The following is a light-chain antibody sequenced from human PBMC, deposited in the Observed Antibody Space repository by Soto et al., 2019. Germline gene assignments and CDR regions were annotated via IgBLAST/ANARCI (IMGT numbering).Light chain of an antibody. J-gene: IGKJ2*01. CDR3: QDYNKWYT. V-gene: IGKV3-15*01. CDR2: GAS. Sequence: EIVMTQSPATLSVSPGERATLSCRASQSVSSNLAWYQQKPGQAPRLLIYGASTRATGIPARFSGSGSGTXXXXXXXXXQSDDFAVYXCQDYNKWYTFGQGTKLEIK. CDR1: QSVSSN.